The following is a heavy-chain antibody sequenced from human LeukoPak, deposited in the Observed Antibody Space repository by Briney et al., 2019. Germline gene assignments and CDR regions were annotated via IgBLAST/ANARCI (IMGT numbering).Heavy chain of an antibody. V-gene: IGHV3-21*01. CDR2: ISSSSSYI. CDR3: ARDSDEGYYFDY. J-gene: IGHJ4*02. Sequence: GGSLRLSCAASGFSFDDYAMHWVRQAPGKGLEWVSSISSSSSYIYYADSVKGRFTISRDNAKNSLYLQMNSLRAEDTAVYYCARDSDEGYYFDYWGQGTLVTVSS. CDR1: GFSFDDYA. D-gene: IGHD1-26*01.